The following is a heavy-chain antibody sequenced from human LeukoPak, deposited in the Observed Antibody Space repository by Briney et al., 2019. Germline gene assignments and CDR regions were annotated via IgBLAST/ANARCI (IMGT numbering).Heavy chain of an antibody. CDR2: FDPEDGET. V-gene: IGHV1-24*01. D-gene: IGHD1-26*01. Sequence: GASVKVSCKVSGHTLTELSMHWVRQAPGKGLEWMGGFDPEDGETIYAQKFQGRVTMTEDTSTDIAYMELSSLRSEDTAVYYCAKDPQGRGATMSYFDYWGQGTLVTVSS. J-gene: IGHJ4*02. CDR3: AKDPQGRGATMSYFDY. CDR1: GHTLTELS.